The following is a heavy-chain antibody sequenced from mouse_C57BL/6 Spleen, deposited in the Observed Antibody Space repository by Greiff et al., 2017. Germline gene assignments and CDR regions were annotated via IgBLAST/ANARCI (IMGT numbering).Heavy chain of an antibody. CDR3: AKGKCYDLDY. CDR1: GFSLTSYG. J-gene: IGHJ2*01. V-gene: IGHV2-3*01. Sequence: VQVVQSGPGLVAPSPSLSITCTVSGFSLTSYGVSWVRQPPGKGLEWLGVIWGDGSTNNHSALISRLSISKDDSKSQVFLKLNSPQTDDTATYYCAKGKCYDLDYWGQGTTRTVSS. CDR2: IWGDGST. D-gene: IGHD2-12*01.